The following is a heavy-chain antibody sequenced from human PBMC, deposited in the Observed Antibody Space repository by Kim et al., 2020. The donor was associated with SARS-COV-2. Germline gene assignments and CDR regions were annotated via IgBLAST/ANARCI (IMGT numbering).Heavy chain of an antibody. D-gene: IGHD6-13*01. V-gene: IGHV4-34*01. CDR3: ARGTPAGTLWFDP. CDR1: GGSFSGYY. Sequence: SETLSLTCAVYGGSFSGYYWSWIRQPPGKGLEWIGEINHSGSTNYNPSLKSRVTISVDTSKNQFSLRRSSGTAADTAVYYCARGTPAGTLWFDPWGQEP. CDR2: INHSGST. J-gene: IGHJ5*02.